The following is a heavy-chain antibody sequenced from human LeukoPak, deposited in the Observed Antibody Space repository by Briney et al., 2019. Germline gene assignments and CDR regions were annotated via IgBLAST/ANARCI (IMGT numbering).Heavy chain of an antibody. D-gene: IGHD1-26*01. V-gene: IGHV4-61*01. Sequence: SETLSLTCTVSGGSVSSGSYHWSWIRQPPGKGLEWIGYIYYSGSTNYNPSLKSRVTISVDTSKNQFSLNLSSVTAADTAVYYCARAAYSGSYHSDYWGQGTLVTVSS. CDR1: GGSVSSGSYH. J-gene: IGHJ4*02. CDR2: IYYSGST. CDR3: ARAAYSGSYHSDY.